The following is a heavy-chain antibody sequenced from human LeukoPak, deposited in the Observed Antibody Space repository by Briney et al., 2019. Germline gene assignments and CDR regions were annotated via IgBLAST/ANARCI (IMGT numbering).Heavy chain of an antibody. CDR2: VYYDGSNR. CDR3: ARAGTTIGGGYWFDP. Sequence: PGTSLKLSCAASGFTFSTYAMHWVRKPPGKGLEWVALVYYDGSNRYYGDFVKGRFTISRDNPKKTLYLQMNSLRAENTAVYYCARAGTTIGGGYWFDPWGQGTLVTVSS. J-gene: IGHJ5*02. D-gene: IGHD1-1*01. CDR1: GFTFSTYA. V-gene: IGHV3-30*12.